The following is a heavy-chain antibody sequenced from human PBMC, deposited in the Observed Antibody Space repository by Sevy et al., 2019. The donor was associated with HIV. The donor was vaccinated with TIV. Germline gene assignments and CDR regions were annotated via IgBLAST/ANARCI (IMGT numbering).Heavy chain of an antibody. J-gene: IGHJ5*02. D-gene: IGHD2-15*01. CDR1: GYTLTKLS. CDR2: FDPQDGET. V-gene: IGHV1-24*01. Sequence: ASVKVSCKVSGYTLTKLSIHWVRQAPGKGLEWMGDFDPQDGETIYAERFQGRHTMTVDTCTDTAYMELSSLTSEDTAVYYCATVGLRYYSGASSYQGDWFDPWGQGTLVTVSS. CDR3: ATVGLRYYSGASSYQGDWFDP.